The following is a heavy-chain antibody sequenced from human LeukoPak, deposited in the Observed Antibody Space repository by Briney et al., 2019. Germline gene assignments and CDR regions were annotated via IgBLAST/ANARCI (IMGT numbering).Heavy chain of an antibody. CDR3: ARGCSGGSCYYYYYYGMDV. CDR1: GYTFTSYG. V-gene: IGHV1-18*01. J-gene: IGHJ6*02. CDR2: ISAYNGNT. D-gene: IGHD2-15*01. Sequence: ASVKVSCKASGYTFTSYGISWVRQAPGQGLEWMGWISAYNGNTSYAQKLQGRVTMTTDTSTSTAYMELRSLRSDDTAVYYCARGCSGGSCYYYYYYGMDVWGQGTTVTVSS.